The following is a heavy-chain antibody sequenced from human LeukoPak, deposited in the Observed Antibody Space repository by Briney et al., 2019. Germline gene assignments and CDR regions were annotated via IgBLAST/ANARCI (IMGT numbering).Heavy chain of an antibody. J-gene: IGHJ4*02. CDR3: ARGYQRPDY. Sequence: GGSLRLSCAASGFTFNTYTMNWVRQAPGKGLEWVSSISSSSNNINYADSVKGRFTISGDNAMNSVHLQMNSLRVEDTAVYYCARGYQRPDYWGQGTLITVSS. CDR2: ISSSSNNI. V-gene: IGHV3-21*01. CDR1: GFTFNTYT. D-gene: IGHD2-2*01.